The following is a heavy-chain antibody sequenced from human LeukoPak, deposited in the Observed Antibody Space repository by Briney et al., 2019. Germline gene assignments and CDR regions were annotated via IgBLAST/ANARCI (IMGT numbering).Heavy chain of an antibody. Sequence: GGSLTLSCAASGFAFHAFDMHWVRQAPGKGLEWVSLINSVGTKTYYADSVRGRFTIYRDNSKNSLYLQMNSLRTEDTALYYCATWAFYHGLDVWGQGATVTISS. D-gene: IGHD1-26*01. CDR3: ATWAFYHGLDV. CDR2: INSVGTKT. V-gene: IGHV3-43*02. CDR1: GFAFHAFD. J-gene: IGHJ6*02.